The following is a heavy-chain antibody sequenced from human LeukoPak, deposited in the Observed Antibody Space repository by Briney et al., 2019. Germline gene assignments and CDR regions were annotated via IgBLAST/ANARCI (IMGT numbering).Heavy chain of an antibody. D-gene: IGHD3-10*01. CDR2: IYYSGST. J-gene: IGHJ6*03. V-gene: IGHV4-59*01. CDR3: ARAEWFGELDYMDV. Sequence: SETLSLTCTVSGASLSSYHWSWIRQPPGKGLEWIGYIYYSGSTNYYPSLKSRVTISIDTSKNQFSLKLSSVTAADTAVYYCARAEWFGELDYMDVWGKGTTVTVSS. CDR1: GASLSSYH.